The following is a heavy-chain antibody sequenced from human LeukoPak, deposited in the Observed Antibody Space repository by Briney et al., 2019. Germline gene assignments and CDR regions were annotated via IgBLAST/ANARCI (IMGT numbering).Heavy chain of an antibody. V-gene: IGHV1-69*13. CDR3: ARGLADYDSSGYYSVWYFDY. J-gene: IGHJ4*02. CDR1: GGTFSSYA. CDR2: IIPIFGTA. D-gene: IGHD3-22*01. Sequence: SVKVSCKASGGTFSSYAISWVRQAPGQGLEWMGGIIPIFGTANYAQKFQGRVTITADESTSTAYMELSSLRSEDTAVYYCARGLADYDSSGYYSVWYFDYWGQGTLVTVSS.